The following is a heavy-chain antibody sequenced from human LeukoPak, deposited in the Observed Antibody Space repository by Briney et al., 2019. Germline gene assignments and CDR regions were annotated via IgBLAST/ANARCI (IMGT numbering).Heavy chain of an antibody. CDR1: GGSISSYY. Sequence: LETLSLTCTVSGGSISSYYWSWIRQPPGKGLEWIGYIYYSGSTNYNPSLKSRVTISVDTSKNQFSLKLSSVTAADTAVYYCARHGSGWSVDYWGQGTLVTVSS. D-gene: IGHD6-19*01. CDR2: IYYSGST. CDR3: ARHGSGWSVDY. J-gene: IGHJ4*02. V-gene: IGHV4-59*08.